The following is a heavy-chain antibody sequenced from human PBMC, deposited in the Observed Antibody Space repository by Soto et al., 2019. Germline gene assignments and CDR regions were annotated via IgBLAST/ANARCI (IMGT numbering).Heavy chain of an antibody. J-gene: IGHJ6*02. D-gene: IGHD5-18*01. CDR2: IRRHTGVT. CDR3: AKALTGYSYAPRSYYGMDV. Sequence: GGSLRLSCAASGLTLSTSSMNWVRQAPGKGLEWISYIRRHTGVTAYADSVKGRFTISRDNAKNSLYLQMDSLRAEDTAVYYCAKALTGYSYAPRSYYGMDVWGQGTTVTVSS. CDR1: GLTLSTSS. V-gene: IGHV3-48*01.